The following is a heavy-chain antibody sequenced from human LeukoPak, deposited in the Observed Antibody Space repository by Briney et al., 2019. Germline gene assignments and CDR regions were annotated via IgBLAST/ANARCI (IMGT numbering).Heavy chain of an antibody. V-gene: IGHV4-4*02. J-gene: IGHJ3*02. D-gene: IGHD3-22*01. Sequence: SETLSLTCAVSGGSISSSNWWSWVRQPPGKGLEWIGEIYHSGSTYYNPSLKSRVTISVDTSKNQFSLKLSSVTAADTAVYYCARETYYYDSSGPYGDAFDIWGQGTMVTVSS. CDR3: ARETYYYDSSGPYGDAFDI. CDR2: IYHSGST. CDR1: GGSISSSNW.